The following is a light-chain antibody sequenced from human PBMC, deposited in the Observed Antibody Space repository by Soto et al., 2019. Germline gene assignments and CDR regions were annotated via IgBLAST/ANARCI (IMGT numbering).Light chain of an antibody. CDR2: GAS. V-gene: IGKV3-15*01. J-gene: IGKJ1*01. CDR3: QQYNDWPTT. CDR1: QNIYSN. Sequence: EVVMTQSPATLSVSPGERATLPCRSSQNIYSNVAWYQQRPGQAPRLLIYGASTRATGIPARFSGSGSGTEVTLTITSLQSEDFAVYYCQQYNDWPTTFGQGTKVDIK.